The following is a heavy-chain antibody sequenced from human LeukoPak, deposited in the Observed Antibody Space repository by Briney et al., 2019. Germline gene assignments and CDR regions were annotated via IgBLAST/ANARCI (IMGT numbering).Heavy chain of an antibody. CDR1: GFTFSSYS. Sequence: PGGSLRLSCAASGFTFSSYSMNWVRQAPGKGLEWVSSISSSSSYIYYADSVKGRFTISRDNAKNSLYLQMNSLRAEDTAVYYCAKGYCSSTTCYGYYYYGMDVWGQGTTVTVSS. V-gene: IGHV3-21*01. CDR3: AKGYCSSTTCYGYYYYGMDV. J-gene: IGHJ6*02. D-gene: IGHD2-2*01. CDR2: ISSSSSYI.